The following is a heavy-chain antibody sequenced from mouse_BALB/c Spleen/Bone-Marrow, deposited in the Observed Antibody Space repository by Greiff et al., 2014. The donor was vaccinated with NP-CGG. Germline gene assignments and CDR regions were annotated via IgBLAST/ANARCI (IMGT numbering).Heavy chain of an antibody. J-gene: IGHJ3*01. CDR2: ISSGGSYT. CDR1: GFTFSSYG. V-gene: IGHV5-6*02. Sequence: DVMLVESGGDLVKPGGSLKLSCAASGFTFSSYGMPWVRQTPDKRLEWVATISSGGSYTYYPDSVKGRFTISRDNAKNTLYLQMSSLKSEDTAMYYCARGGGAYYGNYWFAYWGQGTLVTVSA. CDR3: ARGGGAYYGNYWFAY. D-gene: IGHD2-10*01.